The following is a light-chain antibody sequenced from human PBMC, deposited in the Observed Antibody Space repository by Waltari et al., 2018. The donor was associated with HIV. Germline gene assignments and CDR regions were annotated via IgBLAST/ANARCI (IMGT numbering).Light chain of an antibody. Sequence: DIHLTQSPSSLAASVAAPVIVTCRASQPIGKYFNWYQVKPGKAPKLLVYAASSMQFGVPPRFSGSGSGTHFTLTVSSLQDDDFAIYYCQQSYNTPVTFGGGTTLEIK. CDR1: QPIGKY. CDR3: QQSYNTPVT. CDR2: AAS. V-gene: IGKV1-39*01. J-gene: IGKJ4*01.